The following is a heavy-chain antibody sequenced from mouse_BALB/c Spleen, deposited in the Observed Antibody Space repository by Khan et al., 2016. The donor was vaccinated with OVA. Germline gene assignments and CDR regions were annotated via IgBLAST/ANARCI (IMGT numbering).Heavy chain of an antibody. Sequence: EVQLQESGPGLVKPSLSLSLTCTVTGYSITSEYAWNWIRQFPGNKLEWMGYIDYSGNTRFNPSLKSRTSITRDTFKNQFFLQLTSVTAEDTATYYCARKDYYDYDPFPYWGQGTLVTVSA. CDR1: GYSITSEYA. J-gene: IGHJ3*01. V-gene: IGHV3-2*02. CDR3: ARKDYYDYDPFPY. CDR2: IDYSGNT. D-gene: IGHD2-4*01.